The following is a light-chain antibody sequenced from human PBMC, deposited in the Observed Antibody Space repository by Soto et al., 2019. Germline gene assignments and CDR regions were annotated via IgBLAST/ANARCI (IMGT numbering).Light chain of an antibody. J-gene: IGLJ2*01. Sequence: QSALTQPPSASGSPGQSVTISCTGTSSDVGGYNYVSWYQQFPGKAPKLMIYEVNKRPSGVPDRFSGSKSGNTASLPVSGLQADDEADYYCSSYEVNNNLGLLGGGTKLTVL. CDR2: EVN. CDR1: SSDVGGYNY. CDR3: SSYEVNNNLGL. V-gene: IGLV2-8*01.